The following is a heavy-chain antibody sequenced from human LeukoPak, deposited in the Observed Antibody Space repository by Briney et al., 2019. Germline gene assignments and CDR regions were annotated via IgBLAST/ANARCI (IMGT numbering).Heavy chain of an antibody. J-gene: IGHJ4*02. D-gene: IGHD3-22*01. CDR2: IYPGDSDT. Sequence: GESLKISCKGSGYTFTSYWIGWVRLMPGKGLEWMGVIYPGDSDTRYSPSFQGQVTISADKSISTAYLQWSSLKASDTAMYYCARLFRNYYDSSGRGRLDYWGQGTLVTVSS. CDR1: GYTFTSYW. V-gene: IGHV5-51*01. CDR3: ARLFRNYYDSSGRGRLDY.